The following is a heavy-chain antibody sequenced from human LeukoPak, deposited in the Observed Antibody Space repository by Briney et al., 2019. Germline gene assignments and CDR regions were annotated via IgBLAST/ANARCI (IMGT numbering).Heavy chain of an antibody. Sequence: SETLSLTCAVYGGSFSGYYWSWIRQPPGKGLEWIGEINHSGSTNYNPSLKSRVTISVDTSKNQFSLKPSSVTAADTAVYYCARVLTHSSGWYGAFDIWGQGTMVTVSS. CDR3: ARVLTHSSGWYGAFDI. J-gene: IGHJ3*02. CDR1: GGSFSGYY. D-gene: IGHD6-19*01. V-gene: IGHV4-34*01. CDR2: INHSGST.